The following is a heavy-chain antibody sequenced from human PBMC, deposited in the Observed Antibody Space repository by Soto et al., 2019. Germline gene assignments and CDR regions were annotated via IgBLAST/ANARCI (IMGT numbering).Heavy chain of an antibody. D-gene: IGHD2-15*01. J-gene: IGHJ6*02. CDR3: ARTSTYCSGGSCFTGGRYYYYGMDV. CDR1: GYRVTSSR. CDR2: IYPGDSDT. Sequence: GESLKSSYERPGYRVTSSRFWREHQMTGKGLEWMGIIYPGDSDTRYSPSFQGQVTISADKSISTAYLQWSSLKASDTAMYYCARTSTYCSGGSCFTGGRYYYYGMDVWGQGTTVTVSS. V-gene: IGHV5-51*07.